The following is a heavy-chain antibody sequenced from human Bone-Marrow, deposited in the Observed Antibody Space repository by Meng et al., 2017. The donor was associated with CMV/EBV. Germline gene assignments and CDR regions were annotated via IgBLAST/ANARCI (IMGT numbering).Heavy chain of an antibody. J-gene: IGHJ2*01. CDR2: ITSKVNSYAT. V-gene: IGHV3-73*01. Sequence: FSGSAMHWVRQASGKGLEWVGRITSKVNSYATAYAASLKGRFTISRDDSKNTAYLQMNSLKTEDTAVYYCTRLPPYSGYESDWYFDLWGRGTLVTVSS. CDR1: FSGSA. CDR3: TRLPPYSGYESDWYFDL. D-gene: IGHD5-12*01.